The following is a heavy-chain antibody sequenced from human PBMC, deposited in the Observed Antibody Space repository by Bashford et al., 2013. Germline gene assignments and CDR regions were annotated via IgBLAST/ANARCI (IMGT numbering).Heavy chain of an antibody. CDR1: GYTFTRNA. D-gene: IGHD5-24*01. J-gene: IGHJ6*02. CDR3: ARDRWLQSTGDYYYYYGMDV. CDR2: ISAANSNT. V-gene: IGHV1-3*01. Sequence: ASVKVSCKASGYTFTRNAMHWVRQAPGQRLEWMGWISAANSNTKYSQRFQGRVTITRDTSASTAYMELSSLRSEDTAVYYCARDRWLQSTGDYYYYYGMDVWGQGTTVTVSS.